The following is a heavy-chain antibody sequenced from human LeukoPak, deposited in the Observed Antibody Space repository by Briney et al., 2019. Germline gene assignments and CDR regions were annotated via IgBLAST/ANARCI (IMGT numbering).Heavy chain of an antibody. J-gene: IGHJ4*02. V-gene: IGHV3-9*01. CDR3: AKAGEYDSLTGYPAYFDY. D-gene: IGHD3-9*01. Sequence: PGRSLRLSCAASGFTFDDYAMHWVRQAPGKGLEWDSGISWNSGSIGYTDSVKGRFTISRDNAKNSLYLQMNSLRAEDTALYYCAKAGEYDSLTGYPAYFDYWGQGTLVTVSS. CDR2: ISWNSGSI. CDR1: GFTFDDYA.